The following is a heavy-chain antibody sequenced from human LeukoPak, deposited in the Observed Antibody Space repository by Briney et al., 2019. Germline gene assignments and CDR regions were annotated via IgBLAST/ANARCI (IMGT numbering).Heavy chain of an antibody. CDR1: GDSISTYY. J-gene: IGHJ4*02. CDR3: ARAGTAYDYVWGSYRPTYYFDY. V-gene: IGHV4-34*01. CDR2: INHSGST. D-gene: IGHD3-16*02. Sequence: PSETLSLTCTVSGDSISTYYWSWIRQPPGKGLEWIGEINHSGSTNYNPSLKSRVTISVDTSKNQFSLKLSSVTAADTAVYYCARAGTAYDYVWGSYRPTYYFDYWGQGTLVTVSS.